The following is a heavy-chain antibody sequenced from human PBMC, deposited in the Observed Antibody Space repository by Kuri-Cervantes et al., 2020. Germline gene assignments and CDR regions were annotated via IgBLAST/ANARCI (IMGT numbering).Heavy chain of an antibody. Sequence: SETLSLTCTVSGGSISSYYWSWIRQPPGKGLEWIGSIYYSGSTYYNPSLKSRVTISVDTSKNQFSLKLSSVTAADTAVYYCARETTHPMTTVTTKVGYWYFDLWGRGTLVTVSS. CDR2: IYYSGST. CDR3: ARETTHPMTTVTTKVGYWYFDL. J-gene: IGHJ2*01. CDR1: GGSISSYY. V-gene: IGHV4-59*01. D-gene: IGHD4-17*01.